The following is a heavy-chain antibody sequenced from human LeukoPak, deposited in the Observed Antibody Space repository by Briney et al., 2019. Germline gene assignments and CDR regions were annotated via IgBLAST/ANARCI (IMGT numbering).Heavy chain of an antibody. J-gene: IGHJ3*02. CDR1: GGSISSGSYY. CDR2: IYTSGST. Sequence: SETLSLTCTVSGGSISSGSYYWSWIRQPAGKGLEWIGRIYTSGSTNYNPSLKSRVTISVDTSKNQFSLKLSSVTAADTAVYYCTREAISRHAFDIWGQGTMVTVSS. CDR3: TREAISRHAFDI. D-gene: IGHD3-3*01. V-gene: IGHV4-61*02.